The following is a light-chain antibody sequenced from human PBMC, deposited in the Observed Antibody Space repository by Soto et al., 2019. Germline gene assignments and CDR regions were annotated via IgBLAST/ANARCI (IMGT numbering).Light chain of an antibody. V-gene: IGLV2-8*01. CDR2: EIN. J-gene: IGLJ1*01. CDR1: GGDITDNKY. Sequence: QSVLTQPPSAYGSPGKTGSISCTGTGGDITDNKYVSWFQQHPGKAPKLLIYEINKRPSGVPHRFSGSKSGNTASLTVSGLQADDEADYYCNSYVGSNIYVFGTGTKV. CDR3: NSYVGSNIYV.